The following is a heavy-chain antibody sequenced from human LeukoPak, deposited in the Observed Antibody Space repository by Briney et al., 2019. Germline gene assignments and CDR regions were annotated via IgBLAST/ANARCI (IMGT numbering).Heavy chain of an antibody. CDR3: ARDCSGGSCYSNYYYAMDV. D-gene: IGHD2-15*01. CDR1: GYTFTDYY. V-gene: IGHV1-2*02. Sequence: ASVKVSCKASGYTFTDYYMHWVRQAPGQRLEWMGWISPNSGVSTYAQKFQGRVTMTRDTSISTAYMELSRLSSGDTAVYYCARDCSGGSCYSNYYYAMDVWGQGTTVTVSS. CDR2: ISPNSGVS. J-gene: IGHJ6*02.